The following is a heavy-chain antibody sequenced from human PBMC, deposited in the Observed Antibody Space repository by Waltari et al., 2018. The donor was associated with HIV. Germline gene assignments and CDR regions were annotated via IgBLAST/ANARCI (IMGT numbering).Heavy chain of an antibody. Sequence: QLRLQESGRAVVRDSLYLTLAGGVSGNSMRKGDSYYNWIRQAPGKAPDWIGYIHYTGSTYYRSSLKGRLSLSLDTPKNRVSLRLTSMTAADTAVYFCAICAGFPTEGFFDVWGRGILVTVTS. V-gene: IGHV4-31*11. J-gene: IGHJ4*02. CDR2: IHYTGST. D-gene: IGHD3-10*02. CDR1: GNSMRKGDSY. CDR3: AICAGFPTEGFFDV.